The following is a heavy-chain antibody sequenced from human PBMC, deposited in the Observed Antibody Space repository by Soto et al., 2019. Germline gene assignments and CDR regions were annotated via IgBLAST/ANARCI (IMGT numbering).Heavy chain of an antibody. J-gene: IGHJ4*02. V-gene: IGHV3-74*01. CDR2: IKGDGTNT. CDR3: ARGLSGYYGFDY. Sequence: EVQLVESGGGLVQFGGSLRLSCVASGFTFSSYWMHWVRQVPGKGLVWVSRIKGDGTNTGYADSVKARFTISRDNVKNTLYLQMNSLRAEDTAVYYCARGLSGYYGFDYWGQGTLVTVSS. CDR1: GFTFSSYW. D-gene: IGHD5-12*01.